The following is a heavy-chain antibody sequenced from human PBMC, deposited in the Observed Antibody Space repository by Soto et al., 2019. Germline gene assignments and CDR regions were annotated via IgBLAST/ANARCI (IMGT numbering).Heavy chain of an antibody. J-gene: IGHJ4*02. Sequence: PSETLSLTCTVSGGSISSYYWSWIRQPPGKGLEWIGYIYYSGSTNYNLSLKSRVTISVDTSKNQFSLKLSSVTAADTAVYYCARDNGQQLVNWGQGTLVTVSS. V-gene: IGHV4-59*01. CDR1: GGSISSYY. D-gene: IGHD6-13*01. CDR3: ARDNGQQLVN. CDR2: IYYSGST.